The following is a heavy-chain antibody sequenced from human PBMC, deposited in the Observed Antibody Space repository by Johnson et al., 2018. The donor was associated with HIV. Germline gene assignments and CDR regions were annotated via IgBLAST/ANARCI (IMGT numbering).Heavy chain of an antibody. D-gene: IGHD6-19*01. J-gene: IGHJ3*02. CDR1: GFTFDDYG. V-gene: IGHV3-20*04. Sequence: VQLVESGGGVVQPGRSLRLSCAASGFTFDDYGMSWVRQAPGKGLEWVSGINWNGGSTSYADSVTGRFTISRDNAKNSLYLQMNSLRAEDTAVYYCAKVNRMEQWVAGGGAFDIWGQGTMVTVSS. CDR3: AKVNRMEQWVAGGGAFDI. CDR2: INWNGGST.